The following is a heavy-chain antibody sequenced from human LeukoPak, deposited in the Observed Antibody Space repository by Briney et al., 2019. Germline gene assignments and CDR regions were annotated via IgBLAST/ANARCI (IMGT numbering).Heavy chain of an antibody. V-gene: IGHV3-30*02. CDR3: AKDDPYNWYYMDV. CDR1: GFTFSSYD. J-gene: IGHJ6*03. D-gene: IGHD1-20*01. Sequence: GGSLRLSCAASGFTFSSYDMHWVRQAPGKGLEWVAFMRHDGSNKYYADSVRGRFTISRDNSKNTLYLQMNSLRAEDTAVYYCAKDDPYNWYYMDVWGKGTTITVSS. CDR2: MRHDGSNK.